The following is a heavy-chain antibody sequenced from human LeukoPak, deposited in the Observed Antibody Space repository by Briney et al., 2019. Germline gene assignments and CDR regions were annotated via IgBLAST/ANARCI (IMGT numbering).Heavy chain of an antibody. V-gene: IGHV4-59*01. CDR1: GGSISSYY. D-gene: IGHD5-12*01. Sequence: SETLSLTCTVSGGSISSYYWSWIRQPPGKGLEWIGYIYYSGSTNYNPSLKSRVTISVDTSKNQFSLKLSSVTAADTAVYYCARGSGYDSDFDYWGRGTLVTVSS. CDR3: ARGSGYDSDFDY. J-gene: IGHJ4*02. CDR2: IYYSGST.